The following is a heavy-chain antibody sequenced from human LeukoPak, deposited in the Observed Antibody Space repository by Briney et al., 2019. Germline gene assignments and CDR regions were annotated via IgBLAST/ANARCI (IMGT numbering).Heavy chain of an antibody. V-gene: IGHV3-9*01. CDR3: AREGGLIGY. CDR2: ISWNSGSI. J-gene: IGHJ4*02. D-gene: IGHD3-22*01. Sequence: PGRSLRLSCAASGFTFDDYAMHWVRQAPGKGLEWVSGISWNSGSIGYADSVKGRFTISRDNAKNSLYLQMNSLRAEDTAVYYCAREGGLIGYWGQGTLVTVSS. CDR1: GFTFDDYA.